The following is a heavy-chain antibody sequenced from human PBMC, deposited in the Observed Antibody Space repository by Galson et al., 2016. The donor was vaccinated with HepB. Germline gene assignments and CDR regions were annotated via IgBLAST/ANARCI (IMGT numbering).Heavy chain of an antibody. J-gene: IGHJ4*02. D-gene: IGHD1-26*01. Sequence: SLRLSCAASGFTFSRSWMSWVRQAPGKGLEWVANIKQDGSEKYYVDSVKGRFTISRDNAKNSLYLQINSLSAEDTAVYYCARDRGGTYSNCFDYWDQGTMVTVSS. CDR2: IKQDGSEK. V-gene: IGHV3-7*03. CDR1: GFTFSRSW. CDR3: ARDRGGTYSNCFDY.